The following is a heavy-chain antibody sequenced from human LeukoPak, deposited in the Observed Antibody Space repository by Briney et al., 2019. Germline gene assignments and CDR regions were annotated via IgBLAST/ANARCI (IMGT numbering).Heavy chain of an antibody. CDR3: ARLGWSGYYHFDC. Sequence: GESLKISCKGSGYSFTSYWTGWVRQMPGKGLEWMGILYPCDSDIRYSPSFQGQVTISADKSISTAYLQWSSLKASDTAMYYCARLGWSGYYHFDCWGQGTLVSDSS. CDR1: GYSFTSYW. J-gene: IGHJ4*02. D-gene: IGHD3-3*01. CDR2: LYPCDSDI. V-gene: IGHV5-51*01.